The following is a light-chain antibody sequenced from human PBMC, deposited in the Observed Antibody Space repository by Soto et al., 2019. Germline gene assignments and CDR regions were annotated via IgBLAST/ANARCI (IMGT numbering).Light chain of an antibody. V-gene: IGLV2-14*01. CDR2: EVS. CDR1: SSDVGAYNY. CDR3: SSYTTAYTQV. J-gene: IGLJ3*02. Sequence: QSALTQPASVSGSPGQSITISCTGTSSDVGAYNYVSWYQQHPGKTPKLMIYEVSNRPSGVSNRFSGSKSGNTASLTISGLQTDDEADYYCSSYTTAYTQVFGGGTKVTVL.